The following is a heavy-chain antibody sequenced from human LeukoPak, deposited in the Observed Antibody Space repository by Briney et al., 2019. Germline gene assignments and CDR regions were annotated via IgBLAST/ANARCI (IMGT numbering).Heavy chain of an antibody. D-gene: IGHD6-13*01. Sequence: ASVKVSRKASGYTFTDYYMHWVRQAPGQGLEWMGWINPNSGGTNYAQKFQGRVTMTRDTSISTAYMELSRLRSDDTAVYYCARLYSSSGTFDPWGQGTLVTVSS. CDR1: GYTFTDYY. CDR3: ARLYSSSGTFDP. CDR2: INPNSGGT. J-gene: IGHJ5*02. V-gene: IGHV1-2*02.